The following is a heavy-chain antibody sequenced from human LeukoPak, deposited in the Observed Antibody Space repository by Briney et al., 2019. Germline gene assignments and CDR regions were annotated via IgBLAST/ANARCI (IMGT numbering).Heavy chain of an antibody. CDR1: GYTFSSRS. CDR2: IRRDGWST. D-gene: IGHD5-12*01. Sequence: GVTLRLSCVVAGYTFSSRSMYWVRHPPAKGLEYVSAIRRDGWSTNYANSAKERLTISRDNPKNRLYRQMDSLRTEEMSVFYFDKVASLAHFDFCGQGNLVTVTS. J-gene: IGHJ4*02. V-gene: IGHV3-64*01. CDR3: DKVASLAHFDF.